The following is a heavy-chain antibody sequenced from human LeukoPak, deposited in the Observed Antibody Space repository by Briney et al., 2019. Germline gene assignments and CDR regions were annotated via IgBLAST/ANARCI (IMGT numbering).Heavy chain of an antibody. J-gene: IGHJ4*02. V-gene: IGHV3-30*03. Sequence: QAGGSLRLSCAASGFTFSSYGMHWVRQAPGKGLEWVAVISYDGSNKYYADSVKGRFTISRDNSKNTLYLQMNSLRAEDTAVYYCARVELGSGDGYGDYWGQGTLVTVSS. CDR2: ISYDGSNK. CDR1: GFTFSSYG. D-gene: IGHD5-24*01. CDR3: ARVELGSGDGYGDY.